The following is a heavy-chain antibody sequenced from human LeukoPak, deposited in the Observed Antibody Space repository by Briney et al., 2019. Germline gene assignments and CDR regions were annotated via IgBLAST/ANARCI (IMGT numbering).Heavy chain of an antibody. CDR1: GVTFRNCW. V-gene: IGHV3-7*05. CDR3: ARALGGLRLLGCMDV. J-gene: IGHJ6*02. D-gene: IGHD3-16*01. Sequence: AGGSLRLSCAASGVTFRNCWMIWVRQATGKGLEWVGNIKQDGSEKRYADSVRGRFTISRDNAQTSLYLQMNSLRAEDTAVYYCARALGGLRLLGCMDVWGQGTTVIVSS. CDR2: IKQDGSEK.